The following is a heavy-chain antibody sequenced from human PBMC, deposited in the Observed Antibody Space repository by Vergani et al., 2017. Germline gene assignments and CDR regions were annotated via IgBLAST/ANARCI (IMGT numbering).Heavy chain of an antibody. D-gene: IGHD3-3*01. CDR1: GFTFSSYW. J-gene: IGHJ5*02. CDR2: INSDGSST. CDR3: ARRTSGYYDFWSGYYYNWFDP. V-gene: IGHV3-74*01. Sequence: EVQLVESGGGLVQPGGSLRLSCAASGFTFSSYWMHWVRQAPGKGLVWVSRINSDGSSTSYADSVKGRFTISRDNAKNTLYLQMNSLRAEDTAVYYCARRTSGYYDFWSGYYYNWFDPWGQGTLVTVSS.